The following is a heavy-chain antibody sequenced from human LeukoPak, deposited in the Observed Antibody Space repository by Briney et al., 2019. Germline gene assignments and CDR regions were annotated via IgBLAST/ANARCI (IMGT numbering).Heavy chain of an antibody. Sequence: GASVKVSCKASGYTFTSYYMHWVRQAPGQGLEWMGIINPSGGSASYAQKFQGRVTMTRDTSTSTVYMELSSLRSEDTAVYYCARDGSGVTATGWGQGTLVTVSS. CDR1: GYTFTSYY. CDR3: ARDGSGVTATG. V-gene: IGHV1-46*01. D-gene: IGHD3-10*01. J-gene: IGHJ4*02. CDR2: INPSGGSA.